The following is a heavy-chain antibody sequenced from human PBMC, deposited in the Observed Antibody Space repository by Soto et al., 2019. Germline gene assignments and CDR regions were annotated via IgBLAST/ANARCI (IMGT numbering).Heavy chain of an antibody. CDR2: IKEDGRQK. CDR1: GFSFSSHW. CDR3: ARDGRYCTWSNCKGDAFDV. Sequence: EVQLVESGGGLVQPGGSLRLSCAASGFSFSSHWMTWVRQTPGKGLEWVANIKEDGRQKYYVDSVKGRFTIFRDNAKNSLSLQMNSLRVEDTAVYYCARDGRYCTWSNCKGDAFDVWGQGTVVTVSS. D-gene: IGHD2-8*01. J-gene: IGHJ3*01. V-gene: IGHV3-7*01.